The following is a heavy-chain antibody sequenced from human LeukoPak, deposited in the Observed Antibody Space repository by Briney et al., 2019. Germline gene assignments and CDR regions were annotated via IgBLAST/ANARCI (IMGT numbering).Heavy chain of an antibody. CDR1: GFTFSSYW. CDR3: AKEDSSGYYDFDY. V-gene: IGHV3-7*03. Sequence: GGSLRLSCAASGFTFSSYWMSWVRQAPGKGMEWVANIKQDGSEKYYVDSVKGRFTISRDNAKNSLYLQMNSLRAEDTAVYYCAKEDSSGYYDFDYWGQGTLVTVSS. CDR2: IKQDGSEK. D-gene: IGHD3-22*01. J-gene: IGHJ4*02.